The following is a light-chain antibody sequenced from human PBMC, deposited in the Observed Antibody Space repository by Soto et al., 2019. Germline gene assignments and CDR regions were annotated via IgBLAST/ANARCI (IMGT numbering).Light chain of an antibody. V-gene: IGKV1-12*02. CDR1: QIIGTC. Sequence: DIQMTQSPSSVSASIGDRVTITCRASQIIGTCLAWYQQKPGKAPTRLIYGASTVQSGVPSRFSGCGSRTDFTLTFANLQAEDSAIDCFLQADSCLFSFGAWTKVYIK. CDR3: LQADSCLFS. J-gene: IGKJ3*01. CDR2: GAS.